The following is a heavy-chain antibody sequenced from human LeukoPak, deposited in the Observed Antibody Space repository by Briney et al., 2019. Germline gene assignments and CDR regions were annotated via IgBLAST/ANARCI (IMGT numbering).Heavy chain of an antibody. CDR1: GFTFSSYC. J-gene: IGHJ6*03. CDR2: IRFDGSNK. CDR3: AKEHRVRSRGSCCCSYYYYMDV. V-gene: IGHV3-30*02. D-gene: IGHD2-15*01. Sequence: PGGSLRLSCAASGFTFSSYCMHWVRQAPGKGLEWVAFIRFDGSNKYYGDSVKGRFTISRDNSKNTLYLQMDSLRPDDTAAHYCAKEHRVRSRGSCCCSYYYYMDVWGKGTTVTVSS.